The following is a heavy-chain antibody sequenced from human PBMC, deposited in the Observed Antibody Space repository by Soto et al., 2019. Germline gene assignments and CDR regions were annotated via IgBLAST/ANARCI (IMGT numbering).Heavy chain of an antibody. V-gene: IGHV3-23*01. J-gene: IGHJ3*02. CDR1: GFTFSSYA. CDR3: AKDLYHFGRPDAFES. D-gene: IGHD3-16*01. Sequence: GGSLRLSCSASGFTFSSYAMSWVRQAPGKGLEWVSAISGSGGSTYYAGSVKGRFTISRDNSKNTLYLQMNSLRAEDTAVYYCAKDLYHFGRPDAFESWGQGTMVTLSS. CDR2: ISGSGGST.